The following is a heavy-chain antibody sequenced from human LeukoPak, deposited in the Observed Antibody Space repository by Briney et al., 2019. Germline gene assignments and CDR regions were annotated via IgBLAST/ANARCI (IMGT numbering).Heavy chain of an antibody. V-gene: IGHV3-23*01. CDR1: GFTFSSYA. J-gene: IGHJ4*02. CDR2: ISGSGGST. Sequence: TGGSPRLSCAASGFTFSSYAMSWVRQAPGKGLEWVSAISGSGGSTYYADSVKGRFTISRDNSKNTLYLQMNSLRAEDTAVYYCAKGSGQRYSGSYFVLDYWGQGTLATVSS. CDR3: AKGSGQRYSGSYFVLDY. D-gene: IGHD1-26*01.